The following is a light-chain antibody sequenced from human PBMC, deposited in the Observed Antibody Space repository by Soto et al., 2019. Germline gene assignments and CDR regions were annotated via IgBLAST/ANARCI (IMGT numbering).Light chain of an antibody. Sequence: DMQVTQSPSTLSASVGDRVIIACRASQTADKWVAWYQQKPGKAPNVLIYDASRLESGVPSRFSGSGSGTLFTLTISNLQPDDFVTYYCQQYNDSPYTFGQGTKVEI. CDR2: DAS. CDR1: QTADKW. V-gene: IGKV1-5*01. CDR3: QQYNDSPYT. J-gene: IGKJ2*01.